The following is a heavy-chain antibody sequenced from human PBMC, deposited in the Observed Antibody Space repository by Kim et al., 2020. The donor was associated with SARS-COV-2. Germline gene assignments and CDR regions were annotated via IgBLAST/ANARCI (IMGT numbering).Heavy chain of an antibody. CDR2: IKQDGSEK. J-gene: IGHJ6*02. CDR3: ARDMGFWSGYYYYYGMDV. D-gene: IGHD3-3*01. CDR1: GFTFSSYW. Sequence: GGSLRLSCAASGFTFSSYWMSWVRQAPGKGLEWVANIKQDGSEKYYVDSVKGRFTISRDNAKNSLYLQMNSLRAEDTAVYYCARDMGFWSGYYYYYGMDVWGRGTTVTVSS. V-gene: IGHV3-7*03.